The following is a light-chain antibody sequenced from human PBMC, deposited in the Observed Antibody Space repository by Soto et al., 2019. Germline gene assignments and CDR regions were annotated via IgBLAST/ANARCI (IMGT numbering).Light chain of an antibody. V-gene: IGKV1-5*03. CDR1: QSISSW. J-gene: IGKJ1*01. CDR3: QQYNSYST. Sequence: DIQMTQSPSTLSASVGDRVTITCRASQSISSWLAWYQQKPGKAPKLLIYKGSSLESGVPSRFSGSGSGTEFTLTISSLQPDDFATYYCQQYNSYSTFGRGTKVEIK. CDR2: KGS.